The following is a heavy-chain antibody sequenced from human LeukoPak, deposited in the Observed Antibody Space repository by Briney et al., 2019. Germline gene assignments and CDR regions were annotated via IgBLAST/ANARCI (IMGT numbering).Heavy chain of an antibody. CDR1: GFTFSNYA. Sequence: GGSLRLSCAASGFTFSNYAMTWVRQAPGKGLEWVSGISGSGGATYYADSVKGRFTISRDNSENTVYLQMNSLRVEDTAICYCAKDRSSGGSCYNYWGRGTQVTVSS. CDR3: AKDRSSGGSCYNY. CDR2: ISGSGGAT. V-gene: IGHV3-23*01. D-gene: IGHD2-15*01. J-gene: IGHJ4*02.